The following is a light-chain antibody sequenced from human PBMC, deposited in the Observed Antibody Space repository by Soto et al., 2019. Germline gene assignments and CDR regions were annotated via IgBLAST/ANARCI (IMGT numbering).Light chain of an antibody. CDR1: XXLXXXXXXXY. CDR3: MQALQTPLT. CDR2: LGS. Sequence: DIXMTXXPLSXXVTXGEPASISXXSXXXLXXXXXXXYLDWYLQKPGQSPQLLIYLGSNRASGVXDRXSGXXXGXXFTLKISRVEAEDVGVYYCMQALQTPLTFGGGTKVEXK. V-gene: IGKV2-28*01. J-gene: IGKJ4*01.